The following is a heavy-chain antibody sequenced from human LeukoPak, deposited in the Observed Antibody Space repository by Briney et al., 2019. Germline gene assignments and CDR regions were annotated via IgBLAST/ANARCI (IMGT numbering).Heavy chain of an antibody. V-gene: IGHV3-23*01. CDR3: AKWGRQYQLLFGYYFDY. CDR2: ISGSVGST. CDR1: GFTFSSYG. J-gene: IGHJ4*02. D-gene: IGHD2-2*01. Sequence: PGGSLRLSCAASGFTFSSYGMTWVRQAPGKGLEWVSAISGSVGSTYYADSVKGRFTISRDNAKNTLYLQMNSLRAEDTAVYYCAKWGRQYQLLFGYYFDYWGQGTLVTVSS.